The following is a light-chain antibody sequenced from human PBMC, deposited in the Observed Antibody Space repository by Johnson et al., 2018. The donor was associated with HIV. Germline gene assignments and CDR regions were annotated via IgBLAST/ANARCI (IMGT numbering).Light chain of an antibody. V-gene: IGLV1-51*02. CDR3: GTWDSSLSAHV. J-gene: IGLJ1*01. CDR1: SSNIGNNY. CDR2: ENN. Sequence: SVLTQPPSVSAAPGQKVTISCSGTSSNIGNNYISWYQQLPGTAPKLLIYENNKRPSGIPDRFSGSKSGTSATLCITGLQTGDEADYYCGTWDSSLSAHVFGTGTKVSVL.